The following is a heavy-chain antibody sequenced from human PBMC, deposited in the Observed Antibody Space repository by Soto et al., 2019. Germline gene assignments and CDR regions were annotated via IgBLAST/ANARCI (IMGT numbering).Heavy chain of an antibody. V-gene: IGHV1-69*12. CDR1: GGTFSSYA. CDR3: ARVIVGGYYYYYGMDV. Sequence: QVQLVQSGAEVKKPGSSVKVSCKASGGTFSSYAISWVRQAPGQGLEWMGGIIPIFGTANYAQKFQGRVTITAXXXTXXAYMELSSLRSEDTAVYYCARVIVGGYYYYYGMDVWGQGTTVTVSS. CDR2: IIPIFGTA. D-gene: IGHD3-22*01. J-gene: IGHJ6*02.